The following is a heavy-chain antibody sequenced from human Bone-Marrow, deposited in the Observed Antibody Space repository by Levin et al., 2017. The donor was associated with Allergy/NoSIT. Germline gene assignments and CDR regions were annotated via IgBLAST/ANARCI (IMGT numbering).Heavy chain of an antibody. J-gene: IGHJ4*02. CDR1: GDSLTSHY. D-gene: IGHD6-13*01. CDR2: IYYGGRT. Sequence: SETLSLTCTVSGDSLTSHYWSWIRQSPGKGLEWIGFIYYGGRTDYNPSLKSRVRISVDTSKNQFSLRLATVTAADTAVYYCAKVDSSSWNPPEYYFDCWGQGALVAVSS. CDR3: AKVDSSSWNPPEYYFDC. V-gene: IGHV4-59*11.